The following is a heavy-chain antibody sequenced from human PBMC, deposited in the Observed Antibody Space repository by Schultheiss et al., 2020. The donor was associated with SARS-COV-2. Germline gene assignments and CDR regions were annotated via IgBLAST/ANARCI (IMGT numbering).Heavy chain of an antibody. CDR1: GGSISSGDYY. D-gene: IGHD6-13*01. CDR2: IYTSGST. CDR3: ASTSSIAAAATFDY. Sequence: SETLSLTCTVSGGSISSGDYYWSWIRQPAGKGLEWIGRIYTSGSTNYNPSLKSRVTMSVDTSKNQFSLKLSSVTAADTAVYYCASTSSIAAAATFDYWGQGTLVTVSS. J-gene: IGHJ4*02. V-gene: IGHV4-61*02.